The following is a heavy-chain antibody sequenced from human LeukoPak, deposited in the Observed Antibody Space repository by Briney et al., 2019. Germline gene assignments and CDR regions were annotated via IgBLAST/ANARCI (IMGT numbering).Heavy chain of an antibody. CDR1: GYTFTRYD. D-gene: IGHD2-2*01. CDR3: ARVPSSTRYYGMDV. V-gene: IGHV1-8*01. Sequence: ASVKVSCKASGYTFTRYDINWVRLATGQGLEWMGWMNPDSGNTGYAQKFQGRVTMTRNTSISTAYMELSSLRSEDTAVYYCARVPSSTRYYGMDVWGQGTTVTVSS. J-gene: IGHJ6*02. CDR2: MNPDSGNT.